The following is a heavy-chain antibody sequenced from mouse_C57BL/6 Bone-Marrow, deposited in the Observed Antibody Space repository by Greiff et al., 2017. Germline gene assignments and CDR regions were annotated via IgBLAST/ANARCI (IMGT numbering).Heavy chain of an antibody. CDR2: IDPISGGT. V-gene: IGHV1-72*01. CDR3: ARLGYSKGSWYFDY. Sequence: QVQLQQPGAELVKPGASLKLSCKASASTFPSSWIHWVKQGLGRGLEGIGRIDPISGGTKYNEKFKSKATLTVDKPSSAAYMQLSSLTSEDSAVYYCARLGYSKGSWYFDYWGQGTTLTVSS. D-gene: IGHD2-5*01. CDR1: ASTFPSSW. J-gene: IGHJ2*01.